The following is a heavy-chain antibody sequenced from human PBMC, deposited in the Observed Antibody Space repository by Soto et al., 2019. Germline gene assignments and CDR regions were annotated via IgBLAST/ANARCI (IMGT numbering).Heavy chain of an antibody. CDR2: IIPIFGTA. V-gene: IGHV1-69*13. CDR1: GGTFSSYA. J-gene: IGHJ6*04. CDR3: ARPESSEDCLLSPPNYYYYGMDV. Sequence: SVKVSCKASGGTFSSYAISWVRQAPGQGLEWMGGIIPIFGTANYAQKFQGRVTITADESTSTAYMELSSLRSEDTAGYYCARPESSEDCLLSPPNYYYYGMDVWGKGPRVTVPS. D-gene: IGHD3-9*01.